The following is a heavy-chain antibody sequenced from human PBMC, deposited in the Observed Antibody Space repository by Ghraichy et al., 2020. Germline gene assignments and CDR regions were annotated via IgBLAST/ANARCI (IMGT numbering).Heavy chain of an antibody. CDR2: FYHSGST. CDR1: GGSISSDDYY. D-gene: IGHD3-22*01. CDR3: ARDLIFYDSGGYYPAYFDY. J-gene: IGHJ4*02. V-gene: IGHV4-30-4*01. Sequence: SETLSLTCTVSGGSISSDDYYWSWIRQPPGKGLEWIGHFYHSGSTYYNPSLKSRVTISVEKPKNQFSLKLSSVTAADTAVYYCARDLIFYDSGGYYPAYFDYWGQGILVTVSS.